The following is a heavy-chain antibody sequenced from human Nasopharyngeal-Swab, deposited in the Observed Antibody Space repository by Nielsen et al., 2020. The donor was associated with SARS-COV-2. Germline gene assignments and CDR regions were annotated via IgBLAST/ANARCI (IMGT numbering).Heavy chain of an antibody. CDR2: IDHSGTT. D-gene: IGHD3-3*01. Sequence: GSLRLSCEVYAGSFAGYSWSWIRQPPGKGLEWIGEIDHSGTTNYNPSLKSRVTISIDTSKNQFSLKVNSVTAAGTAVYYCAGPFGVVIPYYMDVWGKGTTVTVSS. J-gene: IGHJ6*03. CDR3: AGPFGVVIPYYMDV. V-gene: IGHV4-34*01. CDR1: AGSFAGYS.